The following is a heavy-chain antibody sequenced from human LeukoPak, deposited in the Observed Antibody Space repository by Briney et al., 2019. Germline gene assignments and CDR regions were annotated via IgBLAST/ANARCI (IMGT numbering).Heavy chain of an antibody. V-gene: IGHV4-39*07. CDR2: IYYSGNT. CDR1: GGSISSISYY. CDR3: ARDLTD. J-gene: IGHJ4*02. Sequence: SETLSLTCTVSGGSISSISYYWGWIRQPPGKGLEWIGSIYYSGNTYYSPSLKSRVTISVDTSKNQFSLRLTSVTAADTAVYYCARDLTDWGQGTLVTVSS.